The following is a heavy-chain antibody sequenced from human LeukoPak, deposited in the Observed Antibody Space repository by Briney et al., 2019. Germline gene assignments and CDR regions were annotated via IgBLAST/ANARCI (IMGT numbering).Heavy chain of an antibody. V-gene: IGHV3-21*01. D-gene: IGHD3-10*01. Sequence: GGSLRLSCAASGFTFSSYSMNWVRQAPGKGLEWVSSISSSSSYIYYADSVKGRFTISRDNAKNSLYLQMNSLRAEDTAVYYCARVFGEATDAFDIWGQGTMVTVSS. CDR3: ARVFGEATDAFDI. J-gene: IGHJ3*02. CDR2: ISSSSSYI. CDR1: GFTFSSYS.